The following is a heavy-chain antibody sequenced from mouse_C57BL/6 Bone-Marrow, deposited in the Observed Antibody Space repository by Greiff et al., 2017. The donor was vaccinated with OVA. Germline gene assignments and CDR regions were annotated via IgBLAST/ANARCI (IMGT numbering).Heavy chain of an antibody. D-gene: IGHD1-1*01. V-gene: IGHV3-6*01. J-gene: IGHJ4*01. CDR1: GYSITSGYY. CDR2: ISYDGSN. Sequence: EVKLVESGPGLVKPSQSLSLTCSVTGYSITSGYYWNWIRQFPGNKLEWMGYISYDGSNNYNPSLKNRISITRDTSKNQFFLKLNSVTTEDTATYYCAITTVVAPDYWGQGTSVTVSS. CDR3: AITTVVAPDY.